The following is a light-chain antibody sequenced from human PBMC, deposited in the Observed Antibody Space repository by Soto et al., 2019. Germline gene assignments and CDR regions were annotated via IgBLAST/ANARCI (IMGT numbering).Light chain of an antibody. V-gene: IGKV3-11*01. Sequence: EIVLTQSPATLSLSPGERATLSCRASQTVSSYLAWYQQKPGQAPRLLIYATSNRATGTPARFSGGGSGTDFTLTISSLEPEDFAVYYCQQRTNWPPLIFGGGTKVEIK. CDR3: QQRTNWPPLI. CDR1: QTVSSY. CDR2: ATS. J-gene: IGKJ4*01.